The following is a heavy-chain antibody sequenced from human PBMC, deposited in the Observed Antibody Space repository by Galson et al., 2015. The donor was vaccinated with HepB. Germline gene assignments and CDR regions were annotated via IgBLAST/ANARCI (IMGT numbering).Heavy chain of an antibody. D-gene: IGHD3-10*01. CDR3: ARHLRRVYFYGSGSYLGTFDI. CDR1: GDSISSTTRY. J-gene: IGHJ3*02. V-gene: IGHV4-39*01. Sequence: ETLSLTFSISGDSISSTTRYWGWIRQSPRRGLEWLANIYYTGNTYYNPSLNRRATITADQAKNQFPLNLRSVTAADTALYYCARHLRRVYFYGSGSYLGTFDIWGRGTMVSVSS. CDR2: IYYTGNT.